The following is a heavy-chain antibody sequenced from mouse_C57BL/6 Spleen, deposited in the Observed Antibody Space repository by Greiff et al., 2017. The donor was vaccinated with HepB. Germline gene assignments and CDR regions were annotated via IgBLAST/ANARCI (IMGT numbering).Heavy chain of an antibody. CDR2: IDPSDSYT. V-gene: IGHV1-50*01. D-gene: IGHD2-14*01. Sequence: QVQLKESGAELVKPGASVKLSCKASGYTFTSYWMQWVKQRPGQGLEWIGEIDPSDSYTNYNQKFKGKATLTVDTSSSTAYMQLSSLTSEDSAVYYCAREGVLRYFDVWGTGTTVTVSS. J-gene: IGHJ1*03. CDR1: GYTFTSYW. CDR3: AREGVLRYFDV.